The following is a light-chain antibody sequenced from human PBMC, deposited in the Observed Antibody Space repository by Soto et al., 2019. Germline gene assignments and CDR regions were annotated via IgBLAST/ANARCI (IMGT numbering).Light chain of an antibody. V-gene: IGKV1-39*01. J-gene: IGKJ1*01. CDR2: AAS. Sequence: DIQMTQSPSSLSASVGDRVTITCRASQSISSYLNWYQQKPGKAPKLLIYAASSWQSGVPSRFSGSGSGTDFTLTISSLQPEDFATDYCQQSYSTPRTFGQGTKVDIK. CDR3: QQSYSTPRT. CDR1: QSISSY.